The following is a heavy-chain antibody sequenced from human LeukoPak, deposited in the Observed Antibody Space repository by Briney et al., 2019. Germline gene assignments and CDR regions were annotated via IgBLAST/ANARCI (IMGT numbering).Heavy chain of an antibody. D-gene: IGHD6-6*01. CDR1: GGSFSGYY. CDR3: ASGRKTTNWGSSPIDY. CDR2: INHSGST. J-gene: IGHJ4*02. V-gene: IGHV4-34*01. Sequence: KPSETLSLTCAVYGGSFSGYYWSWIRQPPGKGLEWIGEINHSGSTNYNPSLKSRVTISVDTSKNQFSLKLSSVTAADTAVYYCASGRKTTNWGSSPIDYWGQGTLVTVSS.